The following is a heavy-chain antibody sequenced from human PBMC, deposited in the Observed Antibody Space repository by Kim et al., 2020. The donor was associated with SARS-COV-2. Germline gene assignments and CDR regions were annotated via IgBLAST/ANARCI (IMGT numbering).Heavy chain of an antibody. D-gene: IGHD3-22*01. V-gene: IGHV3-21*01. J-gene: IGHJ4*02. CDR3: ARALQYYDSSVNY. Sequence: YADSVKGRFTISRDNAKNTLYLQMNSLRAEDTAVYYCARALQYYDSSVNYWGQGTLVTVSS.